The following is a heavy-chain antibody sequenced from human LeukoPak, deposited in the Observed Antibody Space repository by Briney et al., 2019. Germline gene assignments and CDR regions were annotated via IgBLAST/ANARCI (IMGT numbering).Heavy chain of an antibody. D-gene: IGHD3-22*01. V-gene: IGHV3-33*01. Sequence: GGSLRLSCAASGFTFSSYGMHWVRQAPGKGLEWVAVIWYDGSNKYYADSVKGRFTISKDNSKNTLYLQMSSLRVEDTAVYYCARARNNYDSSVFSPLDYWGQGALVTVSS. CDR2: IWYDGSNK. J-gene: IGHJ4*02. CDR3: ARARNNYDSSVFSPLDY. CDR1: GFTFSSYG.